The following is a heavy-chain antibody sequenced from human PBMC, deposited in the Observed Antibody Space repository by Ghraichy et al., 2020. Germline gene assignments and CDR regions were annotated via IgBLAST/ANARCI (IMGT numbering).Heavy chain of an antibody. V-gene: IGHV4-4*07. CDR2: IYTSGST. CDR3: AREENPPGNHYGMDV. CDR1: GGSISSYY. D-gene: IGHD1-1*01. J-gene: IGHJ6*02. Sequence: SETLSLTCTVSGGSISSYYWSWIRQPAGKGLEWIGRIYTSGSTNYNPSLKSRVTMSVDTSKNQFSLKLSSVTAADTAVYYCAREENPPGNHYGMDVWGQGTTVTVSS.